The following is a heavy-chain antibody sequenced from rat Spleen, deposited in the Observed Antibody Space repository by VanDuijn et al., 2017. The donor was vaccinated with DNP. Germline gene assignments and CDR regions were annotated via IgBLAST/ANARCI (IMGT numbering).Heavy chain of an antibody. CDR3: ARHGDGYTDY. D-gene: IGHD1-4*01. V-gene: IGHV5-29*01. J-gene: IGHJ2*01. Sequence: EVQLVESGGGLVQPGRSLKLSCAASGFTFSDYYMAWVRQAPTKGLEWVATISYDGSSTYYRDSVKGRFTISRDNAKSTLYLQMDSLRSEDTATYYCARHGDGYTDYWGQGVMVTVSS. CDR1: GFTFSDYY. CDR2: ISYDGSST.